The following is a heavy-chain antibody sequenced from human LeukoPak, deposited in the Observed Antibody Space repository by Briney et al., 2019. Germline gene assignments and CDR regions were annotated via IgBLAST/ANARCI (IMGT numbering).Heavy chain of an antibody. D-gene: IGHD4-11*01. V-gene: IGHV4-39*07. Sequence: SETLSLTCTVSGGSISSSSYYWGWIRQPPGKGLEWIGSIYYSGSTNYNPSLKSRVTMSVDTSKNQFSLKLSSVTAADTAVYYCARGGYSNYGYWFDPWGQGTLVTVSS. CDR3: ARGGYSNYGYWFDP. CDR1: GGSISSSSYY. CDR2: IYYSGST. J-gene: IGHJ5*02.